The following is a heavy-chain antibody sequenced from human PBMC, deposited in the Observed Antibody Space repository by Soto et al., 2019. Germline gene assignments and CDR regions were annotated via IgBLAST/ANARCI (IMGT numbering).Heavy chain of an antibody. J-gene: IGHJ6*03. CDR2: IYYSGST. D-gene: IGHD4-17*01. Sequence: PSETLSLTCTVSGGSINSSSYYWVWIRQPPGKGLEWIGSIYYSGSTYYNPSLKSRVTISVDTSKNQFSPKLSSVTAADTAVYYCERHKISVGPAYADYLGPFYYYYCYMDVWGKVTTVTVSS. V-gene: IGHV4-39*01. CDR1: GGSINSSSYY. CDR3: ERHKISVGPAYADYLGPFYYYYCYMDV.